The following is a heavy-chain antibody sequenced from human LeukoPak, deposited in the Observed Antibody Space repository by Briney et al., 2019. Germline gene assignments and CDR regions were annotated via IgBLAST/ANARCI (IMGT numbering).Heavy chain of an antibody. Sequence: GGSLRLSCAASGFTFGSYAMSWVRQAPGKGLEWVSAISGSGGSTYYADSVKGRFTISRDNSKNTLYLQMNSLRAEGTAVYYCAQRGRGAAAAFDYWGQGTLVTVSS. D-gene: IGHD6-13*01. CDR3: AQRGRGAAAAFDY. CDR2: ISGSGGST. V-gene: IGHV3-23*01. CDR1: GFTFGSYA. J-gene: IGHJ4*02.